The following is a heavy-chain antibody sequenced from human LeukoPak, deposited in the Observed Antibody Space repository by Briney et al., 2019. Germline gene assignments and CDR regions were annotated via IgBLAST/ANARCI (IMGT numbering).Heavy chain of an antibody. CDR3: TRHAAVPVIGHGMGV. Sequence: SETLSLTCTVSGGSISSYYWSWIRQPPGKGLEWIGYIYYTGITNYNPSLESQVTISVDPSKNPFSLKLTSVTAADTAVYYCTRHAAVPVIGHGMGVWGQGTTVTVSS. D-gene: IGHD3-16*02. CDR1: GGSISSYY. J-gene: IGHJ6*02. V-gene: IGHV4-59*08. CDR2: IYYTGIT.